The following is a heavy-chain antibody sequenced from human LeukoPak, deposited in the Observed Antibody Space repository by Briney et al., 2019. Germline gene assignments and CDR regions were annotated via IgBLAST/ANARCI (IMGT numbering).Heavy chain of an antibody. J-gene: IGHJ4*02. V-gene: IGHV3-53*01. CDR3: ARSAPLGTHQYYFDY. Sequence: GGSLRLSCAASGFTVSSNYMSWVRQAPGKGLEWVSVIYSGGSRYYADSVKGRFSLSRDNSRSALYLQMNSLRADDTAVYYCARSAPLGTHQYYFDYWGQGTLVTVSS. CDR2: IYSGGSR. D-gene: IGHD3-16*01. CDR1: GFTVSSNY.